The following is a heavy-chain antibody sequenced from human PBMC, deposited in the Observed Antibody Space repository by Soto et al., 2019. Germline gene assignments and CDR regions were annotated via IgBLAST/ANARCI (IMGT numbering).Heavy chain of an antibody. J-gene: IGHJ4*02. CDR3: ATVGFDSTMEETMYDFDV. Sequence: QVQLVQSGPELRRPGSSVKVSCTVSGGSFSSYAISWVRQSAGQGLEWMGGITTLCGAANYARNFHGRVTITAGVDAATSTVNLAVHSLRPEDTAVYYCATVGFDSTMEETMYDFDVWGQGTLVTVS. CDR2: ITTLCGAA. CDR1: GGSFSSYA. D-gene: IGHD3-10*01. V-gene: IGHV1-69*01.